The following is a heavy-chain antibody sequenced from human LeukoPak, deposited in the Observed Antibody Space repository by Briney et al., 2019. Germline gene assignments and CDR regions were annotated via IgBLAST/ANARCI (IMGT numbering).Heavy chain of an antibody. D-gene: IGHD6-6*01. V-gene: IGHV3-21*04. J-gene: IGHJ4*02. CDR2: ISSSSSYI. Sequence: GSLRLSCAASGFTFSSYSMNWVRQAPGKGLEWVSSISSSSSYIYYADSVKGRFTISRDNAKNSLYLQMNSLRAEDTALYYCARDPYYSSSSPFFDYWGQGTLVTVSS. CDR1: GFTFSSYS. CDR3: ARDPYYSSSSPFFDY.